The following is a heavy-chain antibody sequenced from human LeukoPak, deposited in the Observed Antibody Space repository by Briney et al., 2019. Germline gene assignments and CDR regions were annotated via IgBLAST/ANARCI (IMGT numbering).Heavy chain of an antibody. J-gene: IGHJ4*02. V-gene: IGHV3-23*01. Sequence: PGGSLRLSCVVSGIRLNNYGMSWVRQAPGKGLEWVSGISESGGGTNYADSVKGRFTISRDNSLNTLYLQMNSLRAEDTAVYFCAKRGVVIRGVLVIGFHKEAYYFDYWGQGILVTVSS. CDR2: ISESGGGT. CDR3: AKRGVVIRGVLVIGFHKEAYYFDY. D-gene: IGHD3-10*01. CDR1: GIRLNNYG.